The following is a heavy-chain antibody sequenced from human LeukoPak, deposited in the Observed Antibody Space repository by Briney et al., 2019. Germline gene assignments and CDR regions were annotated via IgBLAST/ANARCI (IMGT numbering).Heavy chain of an antibody. J-gene: IGHJ6*02. CDR1: GYTFTGYY. V-gene: IGHV1-2*04. Sequence: GASVKVSCKASGYTFTGYYMHWVRQAPGQGLEWIGWNNPNSGGTNYAQKFQGWVTMTRDTSISTAYMELSRLRSDDTAVYYYARETTVTSSGMDVWGQGTTVTVSS. D-gene: IGHD4-11*01. CDR3: ARETTVTSSGMDV. CDR2: NNPNSGGT.